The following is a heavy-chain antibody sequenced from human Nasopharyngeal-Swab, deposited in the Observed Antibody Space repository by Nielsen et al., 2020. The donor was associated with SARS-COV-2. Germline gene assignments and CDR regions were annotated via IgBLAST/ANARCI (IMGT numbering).Heavy chain of an antibody. J-gene: IGHJ1*01. CDR3: ASAVTGPLY. Sequence: GGSLRLSCAASGYTFSDKAMTWVRQAPGKGLEWVSIIYSSGSIYHADSVKGRFIISRDTSKNTLSLRMNSLRVEDTAVYYCASAVTGPLYWGQGTLVTVSS. V-gene: IGHV3-53*01. CDR2: IYSSGSI. CDR1: GYTFSDKA. D-gene: IGHD4-11*01.